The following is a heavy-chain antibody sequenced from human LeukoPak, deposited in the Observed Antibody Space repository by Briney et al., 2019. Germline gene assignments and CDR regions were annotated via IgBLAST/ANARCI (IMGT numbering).Heavy chain of an antibody. Sequence: GSLRLSCAASGFTFRRDWMSWVRQAPGKGLEWIGEMHHRGSTSYKASLRSRVTISRDTSENQFSLELSSVTAADTAVYYCARGILDYYYFDLWGRGTLVTVSS. V-gene: IGHV4-34*01. CDR2: MHHRGST. J-gene: IGHJ2*01. D-gene: IGHD3/OR15-3a*01. CDR3: ARGILDYYYFDL. CDR1: GFTFRRDW.